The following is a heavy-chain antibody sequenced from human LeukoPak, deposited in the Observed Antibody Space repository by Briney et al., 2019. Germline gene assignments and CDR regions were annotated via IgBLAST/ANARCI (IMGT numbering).Heavy chain of an antibody. CDR1: GFTFSSYA. V-gene: IGHV3-30-3*01. CDR2: ISYDGSNK. J-gene: IGHJ4*02. CDR3: AKEGAVAGTLIDY. Sequence: PGRSLRLSCAASGFTFSSYAMHWVRQAPGKGLEWVAVISYDGSNKYYADSVKGRFTISRDNSKNTLYLQMNSLRAEDTAVYYCAKEGAVAGTLIDYWGQGSLVTVSS. D-gene: IGHD6-19*01.